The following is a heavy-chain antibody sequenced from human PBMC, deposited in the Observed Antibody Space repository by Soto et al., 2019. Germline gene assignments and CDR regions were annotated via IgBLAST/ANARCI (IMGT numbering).Heavy chain of an antibody. CDR2: IYHSGST. J-gene: IGHJ4*02. CDR1: GGSISSSNW. Sequence: PSETLSLTCAVSGGSISSSNWWSWVRQPPGKGLEWIGEIYHSGSTNYNPSLKSRVTISVDKSKNQFSLKLSSVTAADTAVYYCARGGQQLVNPPDYWGQGTLVTVSS. V-gene: IGHV4-4*02. CDR3: ARGGQQLVNPPDY. D-gene: IGHD6-13*01.